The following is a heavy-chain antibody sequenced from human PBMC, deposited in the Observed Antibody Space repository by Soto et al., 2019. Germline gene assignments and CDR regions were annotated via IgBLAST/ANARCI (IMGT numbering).Heavy chain of an antibody. CDR3: ARGAGYGDYILYYYYYYGMDV. CDR2: IIPIFGTA. Sequence: GASVKVSCKASGGTFSRYAISWVRQAPGQGLEWMGGIIPIFGTANYAQKFQGRVTITADESTSTAYMELSSLRSEDTAVYYCARGAGYGDYILYYYYYYGMDVWGQGTTVTVSS. CDR1: GGTFSRYA. J-gene: IGHJ6*02. D-gene: IGHD4-17*01. V-gene: IGHV1-69*13.